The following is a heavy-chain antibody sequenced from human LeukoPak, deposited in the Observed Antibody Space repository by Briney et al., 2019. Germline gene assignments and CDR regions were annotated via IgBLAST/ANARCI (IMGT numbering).Heavy chain of an antibody. CDR2: INHNGNVN. CDR1: GFTFSSYW. D-gene: IGHD3-16*01. J-gene: IGHJ6*02. Sequence: GGSLRLSCAASGFTFSSYWMNWARQAPGKGLEWVASINHNGNVNYYVDSVKGRFTISRDNAKNSLYLQMSNLRAEDTAVNFCARGGGLDVWGQGATVTVSS. CDR3: ARGGGLDV. V-gene: IGHV3-7*03.